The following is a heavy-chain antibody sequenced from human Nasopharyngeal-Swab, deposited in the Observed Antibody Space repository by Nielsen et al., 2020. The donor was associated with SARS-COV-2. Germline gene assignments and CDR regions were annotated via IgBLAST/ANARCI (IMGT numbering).Heavy chain of an antibody. CDR1: GFTFSSYA. V-gene: IGHV3-23*01. D-gene: IGHD6-19*01. Sequence: GGSLRLSCAASGFTFSSYAMSWVRQAPGKGLEWVSAISGSGGSTYYADSVKGRFTISRDNSKNTLYLQMNSLRAEDTAVYYCAKDSVPYSSGWYWYFDLWGRGTLVTVSS. CDR3: AKDSVPYSSGWYWYFDL. CDR2: ISGSGGST. J-gene: IGHJ2*01.